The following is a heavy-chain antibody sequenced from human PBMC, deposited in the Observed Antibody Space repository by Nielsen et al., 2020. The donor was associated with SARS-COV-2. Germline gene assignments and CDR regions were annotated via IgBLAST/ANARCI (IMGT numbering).Heavy chain of an antibody. CDR3: ARGVRYCSSTSCSFIDV. CDR2: INPNSGGT. D-gene: IGHD2-2*01. J-gene: IGHJ6*03. V-gene: IGHV1-2*06. CDR1: GYTFTSYG. Sequence: ASVKVSCKASGYTFTSYGISWVRQAPGQGLEWMGRINPNSGGTNYAQKFKGRVTMTRDKSISTAYMELSRLRSDDTAVYYCARGVRYCSSTSCSFIDVWGKGTTVTVSS.